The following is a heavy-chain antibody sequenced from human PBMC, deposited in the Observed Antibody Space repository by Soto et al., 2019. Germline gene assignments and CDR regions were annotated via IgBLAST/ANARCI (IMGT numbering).Heavy chain of an antibody. V-gene: IGHV3-30*18. CDR2: MSYDETKK. D-gene: IGHD2-15*01. Sequence: GRPLRHSCATSGFSLSSYAMHWVRQAPGKGLEWVALMSYDETKKYYADSVKGRFTISRDTSKNTLFLQMNNLRVEDTAVYYCAKDRRDGDFMHILVVDFWGQGALVTVSS. CDR3: AKDRRDGDFMHILVVDF. J-gene: IGHJ4*02. CDR1: GFSLSSYA.